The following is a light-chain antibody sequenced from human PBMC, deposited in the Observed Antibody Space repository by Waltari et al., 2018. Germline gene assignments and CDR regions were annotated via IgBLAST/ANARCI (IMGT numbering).Light chain of an antibody. CDR3: QVWDSSGDHVVA. Sequence: SYVLSQPPSLSVAPGQTAKITCGGKDIASRSVSWYQQEPGQAPVVVIFNDDYRPSGIPERFSASNSGNTATLTISGVEDGDEADYYCQVWDSSGDHVVAFGGGTKLTVL. V-gene: IGLV3-21*01. CDR2: NDD. J-gene: IGLJ2*01. CDR1: DIASRS.